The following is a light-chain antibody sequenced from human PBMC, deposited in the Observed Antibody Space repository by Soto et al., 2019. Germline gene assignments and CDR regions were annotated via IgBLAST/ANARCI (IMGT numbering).Light chain of an antibody. V-gene: IGLV2-11*01. CDR2: DVS. CDR3: CSYAGSYTPV. J-gene: IGLJ2*01. Sequence: QSALTQPRSVSGSPGQSVTISCTGTSSDVGTYNYVSWYQQHPGKAPKLMIYDVSHRPSGVPDRFSGSKSGNTASLTISGLQAEDESDYYCCSYAGSYTPVFGGGTQLTVL. CDR1: SSDVGTYNY.